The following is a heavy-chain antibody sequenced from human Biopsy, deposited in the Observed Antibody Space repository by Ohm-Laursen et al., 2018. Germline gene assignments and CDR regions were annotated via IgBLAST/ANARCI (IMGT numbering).Heavy chain of an antibody. CDR3: SKRDLSGTSPV. V-gene: IGHV4-39*01. Sequence: SQTLSLTCTVSGGPFGINSHYWIWIRQPPGKGLEWIASIYYGGTTHYNAPLQGRVTISVDQPKNQFSLRLTSVTAADTAVYYCSKRDLSGTSPVWGQGTTVTVSS. J-gene: IGHJ6*02. D-gene: IGHD1-26*01. CDR2: IYYGGTT. CDR1: GGPFGINSHY.